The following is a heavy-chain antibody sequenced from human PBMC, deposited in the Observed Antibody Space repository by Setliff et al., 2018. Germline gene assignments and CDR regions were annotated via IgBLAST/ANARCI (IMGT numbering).Heavy chain of an antibody. CDR2: IDKDGSST. J-gene: IGHJ5*02. CDR1: GFRISFREYW. CDR3: ARDLPGRNYNFWSGYSDL. V-gene: IGHV3-74*01. D-gene: IGHD3-3*01. Sequence: GGSLRLSCAASGFRISFREYWMFWVRQAPGKGLEWVARIDKDGSSTVYADSVKGRFTISRDNVKKMLYLQMDSLRTEDTAVYYCARDLPGRNYNFWSGYSDLWGQGTLVTVSS.